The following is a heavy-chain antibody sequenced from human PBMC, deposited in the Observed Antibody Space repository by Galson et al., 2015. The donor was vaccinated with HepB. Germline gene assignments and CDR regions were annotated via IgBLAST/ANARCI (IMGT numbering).Heavy chain of an antibody. V-gene: IGHV3-21*01. CDR2: ISSSSSYI. Sequence: SLRLSCAASGFTFSSYSMNWVRQAPGKGLEWVTSISSSSSYIYYADSVKGRFTISRDNAKNSLYLQMNSLRAEDTAVYYCAREKGLRWQYYYYYGMDVWGQGTTVTVSS. CDR3: AREKGLRWQYYYYYGMDV. J-gene: IGHJ6*02. D-gene: IGHD4-23*01. CDR1: GFTFSSYS.